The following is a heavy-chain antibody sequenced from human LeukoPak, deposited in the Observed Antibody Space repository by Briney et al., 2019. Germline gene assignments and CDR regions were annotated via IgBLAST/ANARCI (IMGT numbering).Heavy chain of an antibody. J-gene: IGHJ4*02. CDR2: IYHSGST. D-gene: IGHD5-12*01. CDR3: ASGYSGYEYDY. CDR1: GGSISSYY. Sequence: SETLSLTCTVSGGSISSYYWSWIRQPPGKGLEWIGYIYHSGSTYYNPSLKSRVTISVDRSKNQFSLKLSSVTAADTAVYYCASGYSGYEYDYWGQGTLVTVSS. V-gene: IGHV4-59*04.